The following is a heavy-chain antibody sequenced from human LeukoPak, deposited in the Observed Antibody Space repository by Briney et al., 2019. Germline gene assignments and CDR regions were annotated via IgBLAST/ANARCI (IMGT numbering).Heavy chain of an antibody. V-gene: IGHV3-30*02. Sequence: PGGSLRLSCAASGFTFSSYGMHWVRQAPGKGLEWVAFIRYDGSNKYYADSVKGRFTISRDNSKNTLYLHMNSLRAEDTAVYYCAKDLWSGPTGLDYWGQGTLVTVSS. D-gene: IGHD3-3*01. J-gene: IGHJ4*02. CDR2: IRYDGSNK. CDR3: AKDLWSGPTGLDY. CDR1: GFTFSSYG.